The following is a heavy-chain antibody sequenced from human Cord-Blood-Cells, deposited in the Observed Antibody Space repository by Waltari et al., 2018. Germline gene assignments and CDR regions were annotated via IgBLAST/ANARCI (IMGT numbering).Heavy chain of an antibody. CDR3: ARWGMDV. J-gene: IGHJ6*02. Sequence: QVQLVESGGGVVQPGRSQRLSCAASGFTFSSYGMHWVRQAPGKGVEWVAVIWYDGSNKYYADSVKGRFTISRDNSKNTLYLQMNSLRAEDTAVYYCARWGMDVWGQGTTVTVSS. V-gene: IGHV3-33*01. CDR1: GFTFSSYG. CDR2: IWYDGSNK.